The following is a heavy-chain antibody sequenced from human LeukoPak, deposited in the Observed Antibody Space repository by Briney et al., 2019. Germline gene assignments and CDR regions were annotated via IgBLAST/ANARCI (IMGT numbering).Heavy chain of an antibody. CDR2: IKQDGSEK. D-gene: IGHD3-10*01. CDR3: AKVTYGSGTYGAFDS. J-gene: IGHJ4*02. Sequence: PGGSLRLSCAASGFTFSSYWMSWVRQAPGKGLEWVANIKQDGSEKYYVDSVKGRFTISRDNAKNSLYLQMNSLRAEDTAIYCAKVTYGSGTYGAFDSWGQGTLVTVSS. CDR1: GFTFSSYW. V-gene: IGHV3-7*03.